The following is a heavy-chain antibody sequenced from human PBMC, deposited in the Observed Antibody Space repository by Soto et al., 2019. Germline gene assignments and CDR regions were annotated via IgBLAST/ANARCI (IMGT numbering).Heavy chain of an antibody. D-gene: IGHD3-3*01. V-gene: IGHV3-23*01. CDR3: AKAGRVVLFGVLS. Sequence: GGSLRLSCAASGFTLITYAMSWVRQAPGKGLEWVATITSAGEDTFYADSVRGRFTISRDNSRNTLSLRMNSLRVEDTAEYYCAKAGRVVLFGVLSWGQGARVTVSS. CDR1: GFTLITYA. J-gene: IGHJ4*02. CDR2: ITSAGEDT.